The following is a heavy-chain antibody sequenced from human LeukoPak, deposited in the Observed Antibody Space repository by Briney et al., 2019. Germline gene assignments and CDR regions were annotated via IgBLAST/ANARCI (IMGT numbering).Heavy chain of an antibody. D-gene: IGHD1-26*01. CDR1: GFTFSSYS. CDR2: ISSSSSYI. CDR3: ARKRIVGATLDP. V-gene: IGHV3-21*01. J-gene: IGHJ5*02. Sequence: GGSLRLSCAASGFTFSSYSMNWVRQAPGKGLEWVSSISSSSSYIYYADSVKGRFTISRDNAKNSLYLQMNSLRAEDTAVYYCARKRIVGATLDPWGQGTLVTVSS.